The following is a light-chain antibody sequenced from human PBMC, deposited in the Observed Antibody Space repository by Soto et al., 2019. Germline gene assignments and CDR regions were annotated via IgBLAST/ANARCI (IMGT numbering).Light chain of an antibody. V-gene: IGKV1-5*01. J-gene: IGKJ1*01. CDR1: QSLGTW. Sequence: DIQMTQSPSTLSASVGGRVTITCRASQSLGTWLAWYQQKPGKAPDLLIYDASSLESGVPSRFSGSGSGTEFALTISSLQPDDFATYYCQQYKSYPWTFGQGTKVEVK. CDR3: QQYKSYPWT. CDR2: DAS.